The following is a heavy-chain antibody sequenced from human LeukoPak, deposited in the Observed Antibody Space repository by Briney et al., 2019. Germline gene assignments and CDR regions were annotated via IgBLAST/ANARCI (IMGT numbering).Heavy chain of an antibody. J-gene: IGHJ4*02. CDR2: IYYTGRT. Sequence: SETLSLTCTVSGGSISSSNSYWAWIRQPPGKGLEWIGTIYYTGRTYYNPSLKSRVTLSVDTSKNQFSLKVNSVTAADTAVFYCANTHPERYHATFDDWGQGTLVTVSS. D-gene: IGHD5-24*01. CDR1: GGSISSSNSY. V-gene: IGHV4-39*01. CDR3: ANTHPERYHATFDD.